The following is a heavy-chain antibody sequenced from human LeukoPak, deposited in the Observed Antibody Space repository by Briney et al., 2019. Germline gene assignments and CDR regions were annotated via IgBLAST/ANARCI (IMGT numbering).Heavy chain of an antibody. D-gene: IGHD3-3*01. CDR3: ARATYYDFWSGYYITGRGDFDY. Sequence: ASVKVSCKASGYTFTGYYMHWVRQAPGQGLEWMGRINPNRGGTNYAQKFQGRVTMTRDTSISTAYMELSRLRSDDTAVYYCARATYYDFWSGYYITGRGDFDYWGQGTLVTVSS. V-gene: IGHV1-2*06. CDR1: GYTFTGYY. CDR2: INPNRGGT. J-gene: IGHJ4*02.